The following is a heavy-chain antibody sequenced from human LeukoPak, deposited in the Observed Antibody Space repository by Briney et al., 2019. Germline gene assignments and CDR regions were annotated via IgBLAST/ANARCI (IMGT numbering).Heavy chain of an antibody. J-gene: IGHJ6*03. V-gene: IGHV4-4*07. Sequence: SETLSLTCTVSGGSISSYYWSWIRQPAGKGLEWIGRIYTSGSTNYNPSLKSRVTTSVDTSKNQFSLKLSSVTAADTAVYYCARDFPAPYYYYYYMDVWGKGTTVTVSS. CDR1: GGSISSYY. CDR3: ARDFPAPYYYYYYMDV. CDR2: IYTSGST.